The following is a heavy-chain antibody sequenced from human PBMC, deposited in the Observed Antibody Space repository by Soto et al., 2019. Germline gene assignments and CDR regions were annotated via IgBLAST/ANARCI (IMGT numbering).Heavy chain of an antibody. Sequence: SETLSLTCTISGVSISGGKWWSWVRQPPGEGLEWIGEIFHTGNTDYKPSLKSRVSIPVDKSKNQFSLNLDSVTAADTAVYYCARNLFDSRGYPPEVWGQGILVTVSS. V-gene: IGHV4-4*02. CDR2: IFHTGNT. J-gene: IGHJ4*02. D-gene: IGHD3-22*01. CDR1: GVSISGGKW. CDR3: ARNLFDSRGYPPEV.